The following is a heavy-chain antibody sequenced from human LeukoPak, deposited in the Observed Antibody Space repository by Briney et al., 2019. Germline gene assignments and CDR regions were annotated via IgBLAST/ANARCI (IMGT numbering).Heavy chain of an antibody. Sequence: SETLSLTCSVSGGSITKNGYYWGWIRQSPETGLEWIGSMHYSGSTYYNPSLDSRVTISVDTSKNQFSLKLTSVTAADTAVYYCCGSGWFAGPFGYWGQGALVTVSS. D-gene: IGHD6-19*01. CDR3: CGSGWFAGPFGY. CDR1: GGSITKNGYY. CDR2: MHYSGST. V-gene: IGHV4-39*07. J-gene: IGHJ4*02.